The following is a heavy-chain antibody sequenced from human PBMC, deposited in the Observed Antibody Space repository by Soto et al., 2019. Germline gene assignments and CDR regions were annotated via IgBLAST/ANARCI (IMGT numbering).Heavy chain of an antibody. Sequence: ASVKVSCKASGYTFTSYDINWVRQATGQGLEWMGWMKPNSGNTGYAQKFQGRVTMTRNTSISTAYMELSSLRSEDTAVYYCAIWFGELWVFDYWGQGTLVTVSS. D-gene: IGHD3-10*01. J-gene: IGHJ4*02. V-gene: IGHV1-8*01. CDR3: AIWFGELWVFDY. CDR2: MKPNSGNT. CDR1: GYTFTSYD.